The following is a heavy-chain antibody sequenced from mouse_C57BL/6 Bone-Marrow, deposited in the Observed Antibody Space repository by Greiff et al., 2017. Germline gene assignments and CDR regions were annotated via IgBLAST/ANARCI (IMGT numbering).Heavy chain of an antibody. CDR1: GYAFSSSW. J-gene: IGHJ3*01. CDR3: ARGGYYAWFAY. CDR2: ICPGDGDT. V-gene: IGHV1-82*01. D-gene: IGHD2-3*01. Sequence: VKLVESGPELVKPGASVKISCKASGYAFSSSWMNWVKQRPGKGLEWIGRICPGDGDTNYNGKLKGKATLTADNSSSTAYMQLSSLTSEDSAVYFCARGGYYAWFAYWGQGTLVTVSA.